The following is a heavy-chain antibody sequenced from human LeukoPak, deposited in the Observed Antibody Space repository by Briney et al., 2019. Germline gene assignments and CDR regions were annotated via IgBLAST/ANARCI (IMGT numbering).Heavy chain of an antibody. CDR1: GGSISSYY. Sequence: PSETLSLTCTVSGGSISSYYWSWIRQPAVKGLEWIGRIYTSGSTNYNPSLKSRVTMSVDTSKNQFSLKLSSVTAADTAVYYCARDYFARYCSGGSCYNWFDPWGQGTLVTVSS. V-gene: IGHV4-4*07. CDR2: IYTSGST. CDR3: ARDYFARYCSGGSCYNWFDP. J-gene: IGHJ5*02. D-gene: IGHD2-15*01.